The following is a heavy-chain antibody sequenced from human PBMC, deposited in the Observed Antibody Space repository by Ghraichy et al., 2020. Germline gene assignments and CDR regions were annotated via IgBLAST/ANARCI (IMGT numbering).Heavy chain of an antibody. CDR1: RFALSTSA. CDR3: AKVRGTIFWNFQH. Sequence: GGSLRLSCAASRFALSTSAMRWLRQAPGKGLEWVSAISGSGGSTYYADSVKGRFTISRDNSKNTLYLQMNSLRAEDTAVYYCAKVRGTIFWNFQHCGQGSVVTV. D-gene: IGHD3-9*01. V-gene: IGHV3-23*01. J-gene: IGHJ1*01. CDR2: ISGSGGST.